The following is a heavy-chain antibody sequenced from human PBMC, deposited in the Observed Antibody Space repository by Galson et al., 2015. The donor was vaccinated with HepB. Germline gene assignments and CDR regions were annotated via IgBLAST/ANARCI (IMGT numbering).Heavy chain of an antibody. V-gene: IGHV1-69*04. CDR3: ARVPGYYDSRSYDWADASDI. Sequence: SVKVSCKASGGTFSSYAISWVRQAPGQGLEWMGRIIPILGIANYAQKFQGRVTITADKSTSTAYMELSSLRSEDTAVYYCARVPGYYDSRSYDWADASDIWGQGPMVTVSS. CDR2: IIPILGIA. J-gene: IGHJ3*02. D-gene: IGHD3-22*01. CDR1: GGTFSSYA.